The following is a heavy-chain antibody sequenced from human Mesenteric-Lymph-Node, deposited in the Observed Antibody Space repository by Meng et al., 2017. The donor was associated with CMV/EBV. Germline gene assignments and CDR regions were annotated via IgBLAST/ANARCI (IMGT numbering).Heavy chain of an antibody. V-gene: IGHV1-69*05. CDR2: IIPIFGTA. Sequence: SVKVSCKASGGTFSSYAISWVRQAPGQGLEWMGGIIPIFGTANYAQKFQGRVTITTDESTSTAYMEPSSLRSEDTAVYYCARDSITMVRGVQNAYYYYGMDVWGQGTTVTVSS. CDR3: ARDSITMVRGVQNAYYYYGMDV. CDR1: GGTFSSYA. D-gene: IGHD3-10*01. J-gene: IGHJ6*02.